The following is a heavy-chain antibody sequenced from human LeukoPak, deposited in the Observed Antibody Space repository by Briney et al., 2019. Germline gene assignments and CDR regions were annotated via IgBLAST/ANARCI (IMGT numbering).Heavy chain of an antibody. CDR3: ARGRRCQWLLPFEY. CDR1: GYTLTGYH. Sequence: GSSVKVSCKASGYTLTGYHMHSVRQAPGQGLEWMGWINPNSGGTNYAQKFQGRVTMTRDTYISTAYMELSRLRSDDTAVYYCARGRRCQWLLPFEYWGQGTLVTVSS. J-gene: IGHJ4*02. V-gene: IGHV1-2*02. D-gene: IGHD6-19*01. CDR2: INPNSGGT.